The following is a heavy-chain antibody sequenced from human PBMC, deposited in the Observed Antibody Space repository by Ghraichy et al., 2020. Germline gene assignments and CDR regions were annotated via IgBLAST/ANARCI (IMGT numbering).Heavy chain of an antibody. CDR2: IIPIFGTA. CDR3: ARDRGGSYYFDY. J-gene: IGHJ4*02. CDR1: GGTFSSYA. V-gene: IGHV1-69*13. Sequence: SVKVSCKASGGTFSSYAISWVRQAPGQGLEWMGGIIPIFGTANYAQKFQGRVTITADESTSTAYMELSSLRSEDTAVYYCARDRGGSYYFDYWGQGTLVTVSS. D-gene: IGHD1-26*01.